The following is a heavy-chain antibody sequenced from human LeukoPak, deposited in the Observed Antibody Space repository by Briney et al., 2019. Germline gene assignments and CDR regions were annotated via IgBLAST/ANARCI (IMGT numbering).Heavy chain of an antibody. CDR2: INPNSGGT. CDR1: GYTFTGYY. J-gene: IGHJ1*01. Sequence: ASVKVSCKASGYTFTGYYMHWVRQAPGQGLEWMGRINPNSGGTNYAQKFQGRVTMTRDTSISTAYMELRSLRSDDTAVYYCASCHCTNGVCYGECEYFQHWGQGTLVTVSS. V-gene: IGHV1-2*06. CDR3: ASCHCTNGVCYGECEYFQH. D-gene: IGHD2-8*01.